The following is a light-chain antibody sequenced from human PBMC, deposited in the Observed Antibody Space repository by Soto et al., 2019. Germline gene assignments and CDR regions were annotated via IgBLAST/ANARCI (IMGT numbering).Light chain of an antibody. CDR3: GTWDGSLSAGVV. CDR2: DND. V-gene: IGLV1-51*01. Sequence: QPVLTQPPSVSAAPGQKVTISCSGTSSNIGNSYVSWYQQLPGTAPKLLIYDNDERPSGILDRFSGSKSGTSATLVITGLQTGDEADYYCGTWDGSLSAGVVFGGGTKLTVL. CDR1: SSNIGNSY. J-gene: IGLJ2*01.